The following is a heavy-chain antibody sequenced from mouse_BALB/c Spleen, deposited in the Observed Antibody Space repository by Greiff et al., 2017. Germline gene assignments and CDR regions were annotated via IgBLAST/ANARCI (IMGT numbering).Heavy chain of an antibody. CDR3: ARREEGAMDY. CDR2: IYPGSGNT. Sequence: QVQLQQSGAELARPGASVKLSCKASGYTFTDYYINWVKQRTGQGLEWIGEIYPGSGNTYYNEKFKGKATLTADKSSSTAYMQLSSLTSEDSAVYFCARREEGAMDYWGQGTSVTVSS. J-gene: IGHJ4*01. V-gene: IGHV1-77*01. CDR1: GYTFTDYY.